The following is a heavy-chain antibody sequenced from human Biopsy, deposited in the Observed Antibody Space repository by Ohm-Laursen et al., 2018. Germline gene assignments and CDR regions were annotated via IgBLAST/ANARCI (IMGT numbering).Heavy chain of an antibody. Sequence: ASVKVSCKASGYTFTGYYIHWVRQAPGPGFEWMGWINPHSGTTKFAQDFQGRVTMTRDTSITTAYMELRRLRSDDTAVYYCAKGQDLRGGAEYFQHWGQGALVTVSS. CDR3: AKGQDLRGGAEYFQH. J-gene: IGHJ1*01. CDR1: GYTFTGYY. D-gene: IGHD2-15*01. CDR2: INPHSGTT. V-gene: IGHV1-2*02.